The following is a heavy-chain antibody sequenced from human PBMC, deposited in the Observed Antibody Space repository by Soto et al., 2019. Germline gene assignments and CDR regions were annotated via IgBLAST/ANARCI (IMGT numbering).Heavy chain of an antibody. D-gene: IGHD3-3*01. J-gene: IGHJ6*02. CDR1: GGSFSGYY. CDR3: AGTVLRFLEWLPTDV. Sequence: SETLSLTCAVYGGSFSGYYWSWIRQPPGKGLEWIGEINHSGSTNYNPSLKSRVTISVDTSKNQFSLKLSSVTAADTAVYYCAGTVLRFLEWLPTDVWGQGTTVTVSS. CDR2: INHSGST. V-gene: IGHV4-34*01.